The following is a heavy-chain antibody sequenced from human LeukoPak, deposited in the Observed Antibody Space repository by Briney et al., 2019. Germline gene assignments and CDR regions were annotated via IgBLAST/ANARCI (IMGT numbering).Heavy chain of an antibody. Sequence: PSETLSLTCTVSGGSITDYYWCWIRQSPGKELEWIGYISYSGSTSYNPSLKSRVTMSDTSKNQFSLKLTSVTAADTAIHYCARLLEVYYYFALWSRGTLVTVSS. CDR3: ARLLEVYYYFAL. CDR1: GGSITDYY. J-gene: IGHJ2*01. D-gene: IGHD3-22*01. CDR2: ISYSGST. V-gene: IGHV4-59*01.